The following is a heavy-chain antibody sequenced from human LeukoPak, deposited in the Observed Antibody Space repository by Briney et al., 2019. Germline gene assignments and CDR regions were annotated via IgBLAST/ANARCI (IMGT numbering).Heavy chain of an antibody. CDR3: ARSGSGWYVGEFDY. Sequence: SETLSLTCTASGGSISSYYWSWIRQPPGKGLEWIGYIYYSGSTNYNPSLKSRVTISVDTSKNQFSLKLSSVTAADTAVYYCARSGSGWYVGEFDYWGQGTLVTVSS. CDR2: IYYSGST. CDR1: GGSISSYY. J-gene: IGHJ4*02. V-gene: IGHV4-59*01. D-gene: IGHD6-19*01.